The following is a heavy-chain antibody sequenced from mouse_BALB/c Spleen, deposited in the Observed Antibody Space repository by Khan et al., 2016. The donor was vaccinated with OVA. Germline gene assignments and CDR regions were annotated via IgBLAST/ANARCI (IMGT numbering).Heavy chain of an antibody. CDR1: GYTFTSNT. CDR2: INPNSGYT. Sequence: QVQLQQPGAELARPGASVKMSCKAAGYTFTSNTMHWVKQRPGQGLEWIGYINPNSGYTNYNQNFKDKATLTADKSSSTAYMQLSSLTSEDSAVXYCATRTSVYAMDYWGQGTSVTVSS. V-gene: IGHV1-4*01. CDR3: ATRTSVYAMDY. J-gene: IGHJ4*01.